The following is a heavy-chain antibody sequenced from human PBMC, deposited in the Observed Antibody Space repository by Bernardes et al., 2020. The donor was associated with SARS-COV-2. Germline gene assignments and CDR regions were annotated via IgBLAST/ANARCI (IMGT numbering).Heavy chain of an antibody. J-gene: IGHJ4*02. D-gene: IGHD4-17*01. CDR3: ARDYGAWYFDY. CDR1: GFTVSSNY. Sequence: GSSLKVSCAASGFTVSSNYMSWVRQSPGKGLEWVSVIYSGGSTYYADSVRGRFTISRDDSKNTLSLQMNSLRADDTAIYYCARDYGAWYFDYWGQGTLVTVSS. V-gene: IGHV3-53*01. CDR2: IYSGGST.